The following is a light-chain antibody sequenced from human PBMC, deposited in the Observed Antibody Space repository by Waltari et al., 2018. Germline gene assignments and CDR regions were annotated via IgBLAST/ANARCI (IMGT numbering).Light chain of an antibody. CDR3: QQYGSSPWT. Sequence: EIVLTQSPGTLSLSPGERATLSCRASQSVSSSYLAWYQQKPGQAPRVLIHGASNRATSIPDRFIGSGSGTDFTLTISRLEPEDFAVYYCQQYGSSPWTFGQGTKVEIK. V-gene: IGKV3-20*01. J-gene: IGKJ1*01. CDR1: QSVSSSY. CDR2: GAS.